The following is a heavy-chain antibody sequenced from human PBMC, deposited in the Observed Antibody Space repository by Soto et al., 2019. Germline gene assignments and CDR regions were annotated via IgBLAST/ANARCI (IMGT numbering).Heavy chain of an antibody. V-gene: IGHV3-74*01. Sequence: GGSLRLSCAASGFTFSSYWMHWVRQAPGKGLVWVSRINSDGSSTSYADSVKGRFTISRDNAKNTLYLQMNSLRAEDTAVYYCARGGSTSCYIGCYYYYSGMDVWGQGTTVTVSS. CDR1: GFTFSSYW. D-gene: IGHD2-2*02. J-gene: IGHJ6*02. CDR3: ARGGSTSCYIGCYYYYSGMDV. CDR2: INSDGSST.